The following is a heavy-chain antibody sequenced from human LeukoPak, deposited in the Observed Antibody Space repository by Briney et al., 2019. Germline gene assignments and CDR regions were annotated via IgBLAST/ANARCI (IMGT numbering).Heavy chain of an antibody. D-gene: IGHD3-10*01. V-gene: IGHV3-20*04. CDR1: GFTFGDYG. CDR2: INWNGGST. CDR3: ARGSQSRFEARVYYYYYMDV. J-gene: IGHJ6*03. Sequence: PGGSLRLSCAASGFTFGDYGMSWVRQVPGKGLEWVSGINWNGGSTGYADSVKGRFTISRDKSKNSLCLQMNSLRAEDTALYYCARGSQSRFEARVYYYYYMDVWGKGTTVTVSS.